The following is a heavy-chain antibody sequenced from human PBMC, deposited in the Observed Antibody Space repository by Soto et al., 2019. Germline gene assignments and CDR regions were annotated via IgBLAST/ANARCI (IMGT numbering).Heavy chain of an antibody. J-gene: IGHJ6*02. Sequence: GGSLRLSCAASGFTFSSYGMHWVRQAPGKGLEWVAVIWYDGSNKYYADSVKGRFTISRDNSKNTLYLQMNSLRAGDTAVYYCARGPMVRGVINPYGMDVWGQGTTVTVSS. CDR3: ARGPMVRGVINPYGMDV. CDR1: GFTFSSYG. CDR2: IWYDGSNK. D-gene: IGHD3-10*01. V-gene: IGHV3-33*01.